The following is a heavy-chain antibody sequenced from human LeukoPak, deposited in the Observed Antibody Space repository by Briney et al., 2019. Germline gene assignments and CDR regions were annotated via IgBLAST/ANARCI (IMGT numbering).Heavy chain of an antibody. J-gene: IGHJ5*02. CDR3: ARGRGRSRSSGWRNWFDP. V-gene: IGHV1-8*01. Sequence: GASVKVSCKAPGYTFTSYDINWVRQATGQGLEWMGWMNPNSGNTGYAQKFQGRVTMTRNTSISTAYMELSSLRSEDTAVYYCARGRGRSRSSGWRNWFDPWGQGTLVTVSS. D-gene: IGHD6-19*01. CDR2: MNPNSGNT. CDR1: GYTFTSYD.